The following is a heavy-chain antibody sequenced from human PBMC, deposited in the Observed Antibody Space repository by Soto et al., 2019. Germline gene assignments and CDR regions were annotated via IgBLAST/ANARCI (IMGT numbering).Heavy chain of an antibody. CDR3: AIISIVVVPAAIPAPYGMDV. J-gene: IGHJ6*02. CDR1: GGHFRSYA. D-gene: IGHD2-2*02. CDR2: IIPIFGTA. Sequence: VKGACNASGGHFRSYAIRWVRKAPGQGRDWMGGIIPIFGTAHSAQKFRGRVTSTADESPSTAYMELSSLRSKDTDVDYCAIISIVVVPAAIPAPYGMDVWGQGTTVTVSS. V-gene: IGHV1-69*13.